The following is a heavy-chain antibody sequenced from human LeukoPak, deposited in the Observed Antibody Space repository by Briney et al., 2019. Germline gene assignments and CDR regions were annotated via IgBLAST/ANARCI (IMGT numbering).Heavy chain of an antibody. J-gene: IGHJ4*02. Sequence: SETLSLTCTVSGGSISSSSYYWGWIRQPPGKGLEWIGSIYYSGSTYYNPSLKSRVTISVDTSKNQFSLKLSSVTAADTAVYYCARLFSRAYYFDYWGQGTLVTVSS. V-gene: IGHV4-39*01. D-gene: IGHD3-10*02. CDR3: ARLFSRAYYFDY. CDR2: IYYSGST. CDR1: GGSISSSSYY.